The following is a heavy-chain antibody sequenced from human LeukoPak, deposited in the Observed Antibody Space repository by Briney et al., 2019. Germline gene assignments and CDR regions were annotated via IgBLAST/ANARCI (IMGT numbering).Heavy chain of an antibody. CDR3: ARATDYYGSGSKD. CDR2: INPNSGGT. J-gene: IGHJ4*02. V-gene: IGHV1-2*02. CDR1: GYTFTGYY. Sequence: ASVKVSCKASGYTFTGYYMHWVRQAPGQGLEWMGWINPNSGGTNYAQKFQGRVTMARDTSISTAYMELSRLRSDDTAVYYCARATDYYGSGSKDWGQGTLVTVSS. D-gene: IGHD3-10*01.